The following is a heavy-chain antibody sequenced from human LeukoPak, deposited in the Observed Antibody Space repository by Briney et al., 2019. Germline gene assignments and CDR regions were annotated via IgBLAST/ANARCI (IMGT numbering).Heavy chain of an antibody. J-gene: IGHJ5*02. Sequence: GGSLRLSCAASGFTFSSYWMHWVRQAPGKGLVWVSRINSDGSSTSYADSVKGRFTISRDNAKNTLYLQMNSLRAEDTAVYYCAKNGDFWSGYNWLDPWGQGTLVTVSS. CDR2: INSDGSST. V-gene: IGHV3-74*01. D-gene: IGHD3-3*01. CDR3: AKNGDFWSGYNWLDP. CDR1: GFTFSSYW.